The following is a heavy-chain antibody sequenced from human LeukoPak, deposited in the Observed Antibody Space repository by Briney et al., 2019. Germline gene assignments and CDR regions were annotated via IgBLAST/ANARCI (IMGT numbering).Heavy chain of an antibody. CDR2: ITAYKGNT. J-gene: IGHJ4*02. CDR3: ARDLRHYGSGSDI. D-gene: IGHD3-10*01. CDR1: GSTFPSFG. V-gene: IGHV1-18*01. Sequence: ASVKASSKASGSTFPSFGISWVRQAPGQGLEWMGWITAYKGNTNYPQKLQARVTMTTGTSTSTAYRELSSLRSDYTAVYYCARDLRHYGSGSDIWGQGTLVTVSS.